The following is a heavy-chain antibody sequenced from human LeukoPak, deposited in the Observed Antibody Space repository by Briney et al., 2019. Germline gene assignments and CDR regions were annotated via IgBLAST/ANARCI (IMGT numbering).Heavy chain of an antibody. CDR2: IHPGDSDT. D-gene: IGHD3-10*01. CDR3: ARAGTGYYVMDV. Sequence: GESLKISCKGSGYSFSGYWISWVRQMPGKGLEWMGIIHPGDSDTRYSPAFQGQVSISVDKSISTAYLQWSSLKASDTAIFYCARAGTGYYVMDVWGQGTTVTVSS. V-gene: IGHV5-51*01. J-gene: IGHJ6*02. CDR1: GYSFSGYW.